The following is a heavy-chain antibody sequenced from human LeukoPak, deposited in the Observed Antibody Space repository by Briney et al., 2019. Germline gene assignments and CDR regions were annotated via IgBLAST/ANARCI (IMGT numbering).Heavy chain of an antibody. J-gene: IGHJ6*02. Sequence: GESLKISCKGSGNSFTTYWIGWVRQMPGKGLEWMGIIYPDDSDTRYSPSFQGQVTISADKSISTAYLQWSSLKASDTAMYYCASSSYPGYYYYYYGMDVWGQGTTVTVSS. V-gene: IGHV5-51*01. D-gene: IGHD2-2*01. CDR2: IYPDDSDT. CDR1: GNSFTTYW. CDR3: ASSSYPGYYYYYYGMDV.